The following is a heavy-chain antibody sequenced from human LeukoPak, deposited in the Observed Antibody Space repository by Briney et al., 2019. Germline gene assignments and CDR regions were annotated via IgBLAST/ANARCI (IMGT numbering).Heavy chain of an antibody. D-gene: IGHD5-18*01. J-gene: IGHJ4*02. Sequence: ASVKVSCKASGYTFTDYYMHWVRQAPGQGLEWMGWINPNSGGTNYAQKFQGRVTMTRDTSISTAYMELSRLRSDDTAVYYCARLRGYSYGYEDYWGQGTLVTVSS. CDR2: INPNSGGT. CDR1: GYTFTDYY. CDR3: ARLRGYSYGYEDY. V-gene: IGHV1-2*02.